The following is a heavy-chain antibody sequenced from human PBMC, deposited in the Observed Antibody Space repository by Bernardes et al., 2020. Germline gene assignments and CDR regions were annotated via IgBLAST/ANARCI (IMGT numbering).Heavy chain of an antibody. CDR3: ARFRGRVGFDS. V-gene: IGHV4-59*08. CDR1: GVSISSDY. J-gene: IGHJ4*02. CDR2: FYYSGST. D-gene: IGHD1-26*01. Sequence: SETLSLTCTVSGVSISSDYWSWIRQPPGKGLEWIGYFYYSGSTKYNPSLKSRVTISVDTSKIQFSLKLISVTAADTAVYYCARFRGRVGFDSWGQGTLVTVSS.